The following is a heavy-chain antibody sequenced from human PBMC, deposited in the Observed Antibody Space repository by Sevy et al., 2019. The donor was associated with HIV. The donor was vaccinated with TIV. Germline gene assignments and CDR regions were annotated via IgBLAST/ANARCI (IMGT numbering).Heavy chain of an antibody. D-gene: IGHD3-10*01. Sequence: ASVKVSCKASGYTFTGYYMHWVRQAPGQGLEWMGWINPNSGGTNYAQKFQGRVTMTRDTSISTAYMELSRLRSEDTAVYYCARDQLLWFGEPFDYWGQGTLVTFSS. CDR1: GYTFTGYY. V-gene: IGHV1-2*02. J-gene: IGHJ4*02. CDR3: ARDQLLWFGEPFDY. CDR2: INPNSGGT.